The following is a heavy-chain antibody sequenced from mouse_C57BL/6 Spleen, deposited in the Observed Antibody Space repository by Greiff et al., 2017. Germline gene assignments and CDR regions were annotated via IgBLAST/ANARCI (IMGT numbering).Heavy chain of an antibody. V-gene: IGHV1-82*01. CDR1: GYAFSSSW. J-gene: IGHJ4*01. CDR2: IYPGDGDT. D-gene: IGHD2-3*01. CDR3: ENPSYDGYPYYAMDY. Sequence: QVQLQQSGPELVKPGASVKISCKASGYAFSSSWMNWVKQRPGKGLEWIGRIYPGDGDTNYNGKFKGKATLTADKSSSTAYMHLSRLTSEDSAVYFCENPSYDGYPYYAMDYWGQGTSVTVSS.